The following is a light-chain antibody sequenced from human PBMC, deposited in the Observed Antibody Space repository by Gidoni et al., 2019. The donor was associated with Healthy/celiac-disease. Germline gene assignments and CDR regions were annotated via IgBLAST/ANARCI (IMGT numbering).Light chain of an antibody. Sequence: DIVMTQSPLSLHVTHGEPASISCRSSQSLLHSNGYNYLDWYLQKPGQSPQLLIYLGSNRASGVPDRFSGSGSGTDFTLKISRVEAEDVGVYYCMQALQTPRTFGQGTKVEIK. CDR2: LGS. CDR3: MQALQTPRT. CDR1: QSLLHSNGYNY. J-gene: IGKJ1*01. V-gene: IGKV2-28*01.